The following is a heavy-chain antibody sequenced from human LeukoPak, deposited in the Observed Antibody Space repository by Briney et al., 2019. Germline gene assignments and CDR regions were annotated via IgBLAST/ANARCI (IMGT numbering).Heavy chain of an antibody. Sequence: DSVKVSCKASGYTFTCYAISWVRQAPGQGLEWMGWISVDNGNTDYAQRFQGRVTMTTDTSTSTAYMELRSLTYDDTAVYYCARGVLLQGRGAFDIWGQGAMVTVSS. D-gene: IGHD1-26*01. J-gene: IGHJ3*02. CDR1: GYTFTCYA. CDR3: ARGVLLQGRGAFDI. CDR2: ISVDNGNT. V-gene: IGHV1-18*01.